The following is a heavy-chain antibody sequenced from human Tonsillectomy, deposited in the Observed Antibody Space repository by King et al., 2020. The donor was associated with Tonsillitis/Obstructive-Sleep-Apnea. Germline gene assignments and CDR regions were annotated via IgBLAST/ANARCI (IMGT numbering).Heavy chain of an antibody. J-gene: IGHJ3*02. CDR2: ISSSSSYI. D-gene: IGHD2-15*01. V-gene: IGHV3-21*01. Sequence: VQLVESGGGLVKPGGSLRLSCAASGFTFSSYSMNWVRQAPGKGLEWVSSISSSSSYIYYADSVKGRFTIPRDNAKNSLYLQMNSLRAEDTAVYYGARGHCSGGSCLRGSAFDIWGQGTMVTVSS. CDR3: ARGHCSGGSCLRGSAFDI. CDR1: GFTFSSYS.